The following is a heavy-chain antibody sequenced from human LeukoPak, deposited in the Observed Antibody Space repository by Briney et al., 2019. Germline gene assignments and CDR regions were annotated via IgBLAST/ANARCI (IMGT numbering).Heavy chain of an antibody. CDR2: ISGSGGST. J-gene: IGHJ4*02. CDR1: GFTFSSYA. CDR3: AKCRAVVVAASGPEDY. D-gene: IGHD2-15*01. Sequence: SGGSLRLSCAASGFTFSSYAMSWVRQAPGKGLEWVSAISGSGGSTYYADSVKGRFTISRDNSKNTLYLQMNSLRAEDTAVYYCAKCRAVVVAASGPEDYWGQGTLVTVSS. V-gene: IGHV3-23*01.